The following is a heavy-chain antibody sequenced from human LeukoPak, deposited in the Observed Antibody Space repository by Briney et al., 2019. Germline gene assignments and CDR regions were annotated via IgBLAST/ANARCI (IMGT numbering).Heavy chain of an antibody. CDR3: ARIRSSSWYRGSDAFDI. D-gene: IGHD6-13*01. Sequence: GGSLRLSCAAPGFTFSSYSMNWVRQAPGKGLEWVSSISSSSSYIYYADSVKGRFTISRDNAKNSLYLQMNSLRAEDTAVYYCARIRSSSWYRGSDAFDIWGQGTMVTVSS. J-gene: IGHJ3*02. CDR1: GFTFSSYS. CDR2: ISSSSSYI. V-gene: IGHV3-21*01.